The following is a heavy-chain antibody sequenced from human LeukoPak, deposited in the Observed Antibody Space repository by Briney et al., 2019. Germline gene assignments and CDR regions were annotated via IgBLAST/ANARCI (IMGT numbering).Heavy chain of an antibody. D-gene: IGHD4/OR15-4a*01. CDR2: LYWDGDK. V-gene: IGHV2-5*05. Sequence: SGPTLVKPTQTLTLTCTFSGFSLSTSGVGVAWIRQPPGRALEWLALLYWDGDKRYDPSLRSRLTLTKDSSKNQVVLTVTNMDPLDTATYYCAYRCLGHFAFWGQGTLVTVSS. J-gene: IGHJ4*02. CDR1: GFSLSTSGVG. CDR3: AYRCLGHFAF.